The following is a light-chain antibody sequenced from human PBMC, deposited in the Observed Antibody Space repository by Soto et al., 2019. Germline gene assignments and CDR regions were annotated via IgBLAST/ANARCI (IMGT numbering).Light chain of an antibody. CDR2: AAS. CDR3: QQYGSSPFT. V-gene: IGKV3-20*01. Sequence: EIVLTQSPGTLSLSPGEGATLSCRASQSVSSNFLAWYQQKPGQAPRLLIYAASSRATGISDRFSGSGSETDFTFTIRRLEPEDFAVYYCQQYGSSPFTFGPGTNVDLK. CDR1: QSVSSNF. J-gene: IGKJ3*01.